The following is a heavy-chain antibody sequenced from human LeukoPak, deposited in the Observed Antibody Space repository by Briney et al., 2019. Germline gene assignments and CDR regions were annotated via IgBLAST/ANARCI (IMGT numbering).Heavy chain of an antibody. CDR1: GGTFSSYT. V-gene: IGHV1-69*05. CDR3: ARGDIPYYDFWSGYYNWFDL. J-gene: IGHJ5*02. CDR2: IIPIFGTA. D-gene: IGHD3-3*01. Sequence: SVKVSCKASGGTFSSYTISWVRQAPGQGLEWMGGIIPIFGTANYAQRFQGRVTITTDESTSTAYMELSSLRSEDTAVYYCARGDIPYYDFWSGYYNWFDLWGQGTLVTVSS.